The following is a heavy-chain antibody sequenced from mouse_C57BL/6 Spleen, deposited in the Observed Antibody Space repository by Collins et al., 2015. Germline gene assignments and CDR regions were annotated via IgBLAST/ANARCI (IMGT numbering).Heavy chain of an antibody. D-gene: IGHD2-3*01. CDR2: IYPRSGNT. J-gene: IGHJ3*01. CDR3: ASIYDGYYGWFAY. V-gene: IGHV1-81*01. Sequence: QVQLQQSGSELARPGASVKLSCKASGYTFTSYALSWVKQRTGQGLEWIGEIYPRSGNTYYNEKFKGKATLTADKSSSTAYMELHSLTSEDSAVYFCASIYDGYYGWFAYWGQGTLVTVSA. CDR1: GYTFTSYA.